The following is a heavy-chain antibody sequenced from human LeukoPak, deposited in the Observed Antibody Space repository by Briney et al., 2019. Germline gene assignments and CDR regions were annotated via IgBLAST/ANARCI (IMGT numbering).Heavy chain of an antibody. CDR1: GYTLTELS. J-gene: IGHJ3*02. D-gene: IGHD2-21*01. Sequence: ASVKVSRKVSGYTLTELSMHWVRQAPGKGLEWMGGFDPEDGETIYAQKFQGRVTMTEDTSTDTAYMELSSLRSEDTAVYYCATDRPWVGMGGAFDIWGQGTMVTVSS. CDR3: ATDRPWVGMGGAFDI. V-gene: IGHV1-24*01. CDR2: FDPEDGET.